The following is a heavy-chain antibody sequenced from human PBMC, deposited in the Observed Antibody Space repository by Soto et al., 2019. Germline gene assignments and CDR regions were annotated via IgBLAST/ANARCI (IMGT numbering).Heavy chain of an antibody. CDR2: INHSGST. Sequence: SETLSLTCAVYGGSFSGYYWSWLRQPPGKGLEWIGEINHSGSTNDNPSLKSRVTISVDTSKNQFSLKVTSVTAADTAVYYCATANWSHHYFDPWGQGTLVTVS. D-gene: IGHD1-1*01. CDR1: GGSFSGYY. CDR3: ATANWSHHYFDP. J-gene: IGHJ5*02. V-gene: IGHV4-34*01.